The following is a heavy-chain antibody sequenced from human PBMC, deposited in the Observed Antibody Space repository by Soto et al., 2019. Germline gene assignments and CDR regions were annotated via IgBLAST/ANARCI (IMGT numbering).Heavy chain of an antibody. V-gene: IGHV4-39*01. CDR2: IYYSGST. D-gene: IGHD6-13*01. Sequence: ETLSLTCTVSGGSISSSSYYWGWIRQPPGKGLEWIGSIYYSGSTYYNPSLKSRVTISVDTSKNQFSLKLSSVTAADTAVYYCARQVYAAAEIYFQHWGQGTLVTVSS. CDR1: GGSISSSSYY. CDR3: ARQVYAAAEIYFQH. J-gene: IGHJ1*01.